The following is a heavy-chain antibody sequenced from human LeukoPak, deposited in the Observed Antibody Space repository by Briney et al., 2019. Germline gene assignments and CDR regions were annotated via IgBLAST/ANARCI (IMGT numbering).Heavy chain of an antibody. J-gene: IGHJ3*02. Sequence: ETLSLTCTVSGGSISSYYWSWIRQPAGKGLEWIGRIYTSGSTNYNPSLKSRVTISVDTSKNQFSLKLSSVTAADTAVYFCARGPYSYDSSGAFDIWGQGTMVTVSS. CDR3: ARGPYSYDSSGAFDI. V-gene: IGHV4-4*07. CDR1: GGSISSYY. CDR2: IYTSGST. D-gene: IGHD3-22*01.